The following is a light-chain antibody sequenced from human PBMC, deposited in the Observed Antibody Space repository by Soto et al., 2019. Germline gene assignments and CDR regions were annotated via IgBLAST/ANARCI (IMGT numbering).Light chain of an antibody. CDR3: QQYDDWPT. CDR2: AAS. CDR1: QSVSSN. Sequence: EIVMTQSPATRSVSPGERATISCRASQSVSSNLAWYQQRPDQAPRLLIYAASTRATGIPARCSGSGSRTESTLIISLLQAEDFVVYYWQQYDDWPTFGQGTKLEIK. J-gene: IGKJ2*01. V-gene: IGKV3-15*01.